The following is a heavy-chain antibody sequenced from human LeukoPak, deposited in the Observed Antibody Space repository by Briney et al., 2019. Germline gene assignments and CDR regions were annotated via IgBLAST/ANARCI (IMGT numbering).Heavy chain of an antibody. CDR1: GFSFSSYS. V-gene: IGHV3-48*01. Sequence: GGSLRLSCAASGFSFSSYSMNWVRQAPGKGLEWVSYISGSGNAIHYTDSVKGRFTISRDNAKNALYLQMNSLRAEDTAVYFCARDYLYAFDYWGQGTLVTVSS. D-gene: IGHD2-2*01. J-gene: IGHJ4*02. CDR3: ARDYLYAFDY. CDR2: ISGSGNAI.